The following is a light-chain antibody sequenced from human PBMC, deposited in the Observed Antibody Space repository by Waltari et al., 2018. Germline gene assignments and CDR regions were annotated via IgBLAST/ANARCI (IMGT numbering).Light chain of an antibody. CDR1: QRISSW. J-gene: IGKJ1*01. V-gene: IGKV1-5*03. Sequence: DIQMTQSPSTLSASAGDRVTITCRASQRISSWLAWYQQRPGKAPKLLMYKASSLESGVPSRFSGSGSGTEFTLTISSLQPDDHATYYCQQYHSYPWTFGQGTKVEI. CDR3: QQYHSYPWT. CDR2: KAS.